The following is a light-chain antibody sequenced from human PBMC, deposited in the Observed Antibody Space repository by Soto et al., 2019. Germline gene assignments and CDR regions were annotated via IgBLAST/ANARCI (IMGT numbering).Light chain of an antibody. CDR2: GNS. Sequence: QSVLTQPPSVSGAPGQRVTISCTGSSSNIGAGYDVHWYQQLPRTAPKLLIYGNSNRPSGVPDRFSGSTSGTSASLAITGLQADEEADYCCPSYVSSRSQVFGGGTKVTVL. CDR3: PSYVSSRSQV. CDR1: SSNIGAGYD. J-gene: IGLJ2*01. V-gene: IGLV1-40*01.